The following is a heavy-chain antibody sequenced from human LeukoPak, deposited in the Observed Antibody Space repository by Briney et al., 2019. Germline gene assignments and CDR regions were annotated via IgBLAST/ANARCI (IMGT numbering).Heavy chain of an antibody. V-gene: IGHV4-59*01. J-gene: IGHJ6*02. CDR1: GASISNYY. CDR2: ISYSGST. Sequence: PSETLSLTCTVSGASISNYYWSWIRQPPGKGLEWIGYISYSGSTNYNPSLKSRVTISVDTSKNHFSLRLSSVTAADTAMYYCARDYVTSYYYYGMDVWGQGTTVTVSS. D-gene: IGHD3-10*02. CDR3: ARDYVTSYYYYGMDV.